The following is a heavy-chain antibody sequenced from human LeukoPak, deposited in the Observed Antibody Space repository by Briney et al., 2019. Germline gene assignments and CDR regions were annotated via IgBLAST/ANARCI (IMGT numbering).Heavy chain of an antibody. J-gene: IGHJ2*01. CDR2: IKSDGSEE. V-gene: IGHV3-7*01. CDR3: AKEKTVAGWYFDL. D-gene: IGHD6-19*01. CDR1: GFPFDVYW. Sequence: GGALRLSCVASGFPFDVYWRSWVRQGPGKGLEWVANIKSDGSEEYYADSVKGRLTVSRDNAKNSLFLQMNRLRVEDTAVYYCAKEKTVAGWYFDLWGRGTLVTVSS.